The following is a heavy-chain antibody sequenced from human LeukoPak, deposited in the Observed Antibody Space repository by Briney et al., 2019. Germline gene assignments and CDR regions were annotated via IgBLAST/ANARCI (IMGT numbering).Heavy chain of an antibody. D-gene: IGHD4-11*01. CDR3: ARGAYTFDY. V-gene: IGHV5-51*01. CDR1: GYSFTNYW. Sequence: GESLQLSCKGSGYSFTNYWIGWERQIPGKGLEWMGNIYPGDYDTKYSPSYQRQVTISAAKSLSTGQLQWSSLKTSDSAMYYCARGAYTFDYWGHGTLVTVSS. CDR2: IYPGDYDT. J-gene: IGHJ4*01.